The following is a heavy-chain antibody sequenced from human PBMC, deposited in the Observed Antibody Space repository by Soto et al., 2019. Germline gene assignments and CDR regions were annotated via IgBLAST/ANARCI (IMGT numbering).Heavy chain of an antibody. J-gene: IGHJ6*02. CDR3: ARGVSSSSWYVCCYYYYGMDV. D-gene: IGHD6-13*01. CDR2: INAGNGNT. Sequence: GASVKVSCKASGYTFTSYAMHWVRQAPGQRLEWMGWINAGNGNTKYSQKFQGRVTITRDTSASTAYMELSSLRSEDTAVYYCARGVSSSSWYVCCYYYYGMDVWGQGTTVTVS. CDR1: GYTFTSYA. V-gene: IGHV1-3*01.